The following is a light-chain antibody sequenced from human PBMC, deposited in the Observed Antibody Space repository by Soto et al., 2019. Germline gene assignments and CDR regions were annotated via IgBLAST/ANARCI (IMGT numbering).Light chain of an antibody. CDR2: GAS. J-gene: IGKJ1*01. V-gene: IGKV3-20*01. CDR3: QQYGTSPSWT. Sequence: EIVLTQSPGTLSLSPGERATLSCRASQSVRSSYLAWFQQKPGQTPRLLIYGASSRATDIPDRFSGGGSGTDFTLTISRLEPEDFAVYYCQQYGTSPSWTFGQGTKVDIK. CDR1: QSVRSSY.